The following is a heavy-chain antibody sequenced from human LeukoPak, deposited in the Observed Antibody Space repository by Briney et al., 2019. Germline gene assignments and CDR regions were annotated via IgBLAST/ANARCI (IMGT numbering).Heavy chain of an antibody. V-gene: IGHV3-30*18. J-gene: IGHJ5*02. Sequence: PGRSLRLSCAASGFTFSDYGMQWVRQAPGKGLEWVALISTDGSDKDYADSVKGRFTLSRDNSKNTLYLQMNSLRVEVTAVYYCAKDGTSSWFGEATWGQGTLVTVSS. CDR1: GFTFSDYG. CDR2: ISTDGSDK. CDR3: AKDGTSSWFGEAT. D-gene: IGHD6-13*01.